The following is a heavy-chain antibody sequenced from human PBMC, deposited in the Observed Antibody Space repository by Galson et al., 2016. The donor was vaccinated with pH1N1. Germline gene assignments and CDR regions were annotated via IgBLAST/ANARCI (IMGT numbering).Heavy chain of an antibody. V-gene: IGHV3-23*01. CDR3: AKDLSSDYGDYGLDY. D-gene: IGHD4-17*01. CDR2: ISGRGEST. J-gene: IGHJ4*02. Sequence: SLRLSCAASGFTFSSYAMSWVRQAPGKGLEWVSAISGRGESTYYSDSVKGHLTISRDNSNNTLYLQMHSLRTGDTAVYYCAKDLSSDYGDYGLDYWGQGTLVTVSS. CDR1: GFTFSSYA.